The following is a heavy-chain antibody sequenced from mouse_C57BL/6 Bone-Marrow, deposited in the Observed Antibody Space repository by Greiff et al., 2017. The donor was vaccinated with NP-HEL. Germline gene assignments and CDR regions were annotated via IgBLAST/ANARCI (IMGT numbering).Heavy chain of an antibody. D-gene: IGHD4-1*01. CDR2: ISSGSSTI. CDR3: SWASMDY. Sequence: EVKLMESGGGLVKPGGSLKLSCAASGFTFSDYGMHWVRQAPEKGLEWVAYISSGSSTIYYADTVKGRFTISRDNAKNTLFLQMTSLRSEDTAMYYCSWASMDYWGQGTSVTVSS. J-gene: IGHJ4*01. V-gene: IGHV5-17*01. CDR1: GFTFSDYG.